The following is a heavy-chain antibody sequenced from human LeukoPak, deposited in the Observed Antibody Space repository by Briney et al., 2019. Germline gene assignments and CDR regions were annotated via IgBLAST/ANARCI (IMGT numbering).Heavy chain of an antibody. V-gene: IGHV4-38-2*01. D-gene: IGHD1-26*01. CDR3: ARVLGGSSPFDY. J-gene: IGHJ4*02. CDR2: IYHSGTT. CDR1: GYSISSGYY. Sequence: PSETLSLTCAVSGYSISSGYYWGWIRQPPGKGLEWIGSIYHSGTTHYNPSLKSRATISVDTSKNQFSLKLSSVTAADTAIYYCARVLGGSSPFDYWGQGTLVTVSS.